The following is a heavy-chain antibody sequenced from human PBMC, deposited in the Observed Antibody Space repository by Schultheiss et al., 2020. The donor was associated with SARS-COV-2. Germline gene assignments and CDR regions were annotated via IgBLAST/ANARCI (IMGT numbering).Heavy chain of an antibody. V-gene: IGHV4-34*01. CDR2: INHSGST. J-gene: IGHJ6*03. CDR3: AREVKRGRYYYYYMDV. CDR1: GGSFGGYY. Sequence: SQTLSLTCAVYGGSFGGYYWSWIRQPPGEGLEWIGEINHSGSTNYNPSLKRRVTVSVDTSKNQFSLKLSSVTAADTAVYYCAREVKRGRYYYYYMDVWGKGTTVTVSS. D-gene: IGHD2-21*01.